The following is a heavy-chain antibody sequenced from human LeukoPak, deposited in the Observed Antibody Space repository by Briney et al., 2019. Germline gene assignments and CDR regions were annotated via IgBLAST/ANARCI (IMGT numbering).Heavy chain of an antibody. J-gene: IGHJ3*02. CDR3: AREGPQYSGTYYGAAFDI. CDR1: GYTFRNYG. Sequence: ASVKVSCKASGYTFRNYGFTWVRQAPGQGPEWMGWISVYNGNTNYAQKFQGRVTMTTDTSTSTAHMELRSLRSDDTAMYYCAREGPQYSGTYYGAAFDIWGQGTMVTVSS. D-gene: IGHD1-26*01. CDR2: ISVYNGNT. V-gene: IGHV1-18*01.